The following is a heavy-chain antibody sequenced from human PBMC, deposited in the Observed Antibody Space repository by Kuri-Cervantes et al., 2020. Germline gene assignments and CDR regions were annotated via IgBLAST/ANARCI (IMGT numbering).Heavy chain of an antibody. D-gene: IGHD3-16*01. CDR3: ARGIYDGANLFFDF. CDR1: GFTFSSYW. J-gene: IGHJ4*02. CDR2: IKEDGSEK. Sequence: ETLSLTCAASGFTFSSYWMSWVRQAPGKGLEWVANIKEDGSEKYYVDSVKGRFTISRDNAKNSLYLQMNSLKAEETAVYYCARGIYDGANLFFDFWGQGTLVTVSS. V-gene: IGHV3-7*01.